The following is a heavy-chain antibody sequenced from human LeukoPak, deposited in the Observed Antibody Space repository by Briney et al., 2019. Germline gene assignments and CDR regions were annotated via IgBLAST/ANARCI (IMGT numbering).Heavy chain of an antibody. CDR2: IWYDGSNK. J-gene: IGHJ4*02. D-gene: IGHD6-13*01. CDR1: GFTFSSYG. Sequence: GRSLRLSCAASGFTFSSYGMHWVRQAPGKGLEWVAVIWYDGSNKYYADSVKGRFTISRDNSKNTLYLQMNSLRAEDTAVYYCARAQQLVLVVDYWGQGTLVTVSS. CDR3: ARAQQLVLVVDY. V-gene: IGHV3-33*01.